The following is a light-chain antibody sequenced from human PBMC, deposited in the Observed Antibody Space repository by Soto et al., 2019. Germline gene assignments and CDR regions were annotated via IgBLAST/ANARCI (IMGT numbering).Light chain of an antibody. CDR1: QDISYY. CDR2: TAS. Sequence: DIQLTQSPSFLSASVGYRVTITCLASQDISYYLAWYQQKPGKAPKLLIYTASTLQSGVPSRFSGSGSGTEFTLTISSLQPEDFETYYCQQFNSYPITFGQGTRLELK. V-gene: IGKV1-9*01. J-gene: IGKJ5*01. CDR3: QQFNSYPIT.